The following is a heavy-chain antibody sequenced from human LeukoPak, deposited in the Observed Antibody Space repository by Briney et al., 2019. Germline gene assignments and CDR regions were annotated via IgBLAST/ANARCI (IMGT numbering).Heavy chain of an antibody. CDR1: GFTFSNYA. V-gene: IGHV3-23*01. D-gene: IGHD3-10*01. CDR3: AKVEVSGFGKLNAFDI. CDR2: ISGSGGST. J-gene: IGHJ3*02. Sequence: GGSLRLSCAASGFTFSNYAMNRVRQAPGKGLEWVSAISGSGGSTYYADSVKGRFTISRDNSKNTLYLQMNSLRAEDTAVYYCAKVEVSGFGKLNAFDIWGQGTMVTVSS.